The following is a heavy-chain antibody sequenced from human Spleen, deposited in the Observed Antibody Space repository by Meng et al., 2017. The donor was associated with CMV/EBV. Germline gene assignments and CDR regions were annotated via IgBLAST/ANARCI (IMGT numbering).Heavy chain of an antibody. CDR1: GFTFSSYA. CDR3: ARGDSSTTWLVFDY. V-gene: IGHV3-23*01. D-gene: IGHD6-13*01. CDR2: VLGTGPT. Sequence: GGSLRLSCAASGFTFSSYAMSWVRQAPGKGLEWVSTVLGTGPTYYADYVKGRFTISRDDSRNTLFLQLNSLRDEDTAVFYCARGDSSTTWLVFDYWGLGTLVTVSS. J-gene: IGHJ4*02.